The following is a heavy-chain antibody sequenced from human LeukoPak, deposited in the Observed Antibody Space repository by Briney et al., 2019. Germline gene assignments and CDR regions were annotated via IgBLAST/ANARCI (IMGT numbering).Heavy chain of an antibody. CDR1: GFTFSDYY. J-gene: IGHJ1*01. V-gene: IGHV3-11*04. Sequence: KSGGSLRLSCAASGFTFSDYYMSWIRQAPGKGLEWVSYISSSGSTIYYADSVKGRFTISRDNAKNSLYLQMNSLRAEDTAVYYCARTYYYDSSGYYYFEYFQHWGQGTLVTVSS. CDR3: ARTYYYDSSGYYYFEYFQH. D-gene: IGHD3-22*01. CDR2: ISSSGSTI.